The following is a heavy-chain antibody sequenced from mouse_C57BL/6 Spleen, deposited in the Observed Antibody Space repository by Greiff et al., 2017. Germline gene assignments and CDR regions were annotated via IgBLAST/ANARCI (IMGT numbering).Heavy chain of an antibody. Sequence: EVKLMESGPGLVKPSQSLSLTCSVTGYSITSGYYWNWIRQFPGNKLEWMGYISYDGSHNYNPSLKNRISITRDTSKNQFFLKLNSVTTEDTATYYCAREGVTHFDYWGQGTTRTVSS. CDR3: AREGVTHFDY. V-gene: IGHV3-6*01. CDR2: ISYDGSH. CDR1: GYSITSGYY. J-gene: IGHJ2*01. D-gene: IGHD2-2*01.